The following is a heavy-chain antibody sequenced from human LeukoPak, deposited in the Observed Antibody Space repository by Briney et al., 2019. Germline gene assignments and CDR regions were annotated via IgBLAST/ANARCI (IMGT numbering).Heavy chain of an antibody. Sequence: GGSLGLSCAASGFSFSSYGMPWVRQTPGKGLEWVVVMSFDGSNIYYGDSVKGRFTISRDNSKNTLYLQMNSLRVEDTALYYCAKVTPGSTARKSGLDFWGQGTLVTVSS. CDR3: AKVTPGSTARKSGLDF. D-gene: IGHD2-21*02. CDR1: GFSFSSYG. CDR2: MSFDGSNI. J-gene: IGHJ4*02. V-gene: IGHV3-30*18.